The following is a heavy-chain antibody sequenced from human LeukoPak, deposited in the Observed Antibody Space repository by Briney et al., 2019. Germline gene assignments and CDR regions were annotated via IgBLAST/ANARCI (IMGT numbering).Heavy chain of an antibody. V-gene: IGHV3-53*01. D-gene: IGHD4-17*01. CDR3: ARDQVDYGDYEGAFDI. CDR2: IYSGGST. J-gene: IGHJ3*02. Sequence: GGSLRLSCAASGFTVSSNYMSWVRQAPGKGLEWVSVIYSGGSTYYADSVKGRFTISRDNSKNTLYLQMNSLRAEDTAVYYCARDQVDYGDYEGAFDIWGQGTMVTVSS. CDR1: GFTVSSNY.